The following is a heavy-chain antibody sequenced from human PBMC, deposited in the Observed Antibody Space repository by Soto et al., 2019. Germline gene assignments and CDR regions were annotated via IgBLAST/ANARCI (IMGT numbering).Heavy chain of an antibody. CDR2: IWYDGSNK. Sequence: PGGSLRLSCAASGFTFSSYGMHWVRQAPGKGLEWVAVIWYDGSNKYYADSVKGRFTISRDNSKNALYLQMNSLRAEDTAVYYCARGRFVVVPAAPLDEYYYYYYGMDVWGQGTTVTVSS. D-gene: IGHD2-2*01. CDR3: ARGRFVVVPAAPLDEYYYYYYGMDV. CDR1: GFTFSSYG. V-gene: IGHV3-33*01. J-gene: IGHJ6*02.